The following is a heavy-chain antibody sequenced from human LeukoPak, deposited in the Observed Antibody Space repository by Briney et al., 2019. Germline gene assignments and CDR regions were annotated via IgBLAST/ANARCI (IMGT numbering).Heavy chain of an antibody. CDR1: GFTFSSYE. Sequence: PGGSLRLSCAASGFTFSSYEMNWVRQAPGKGLEWVSYISSSGSTIYYADSVKGRFTISRDNAKNSLYLQMNSLRAEDTAVYYCASGEPITVTTRLGFDCWGQGTLVTVSS. CDR3: ASGEPITVTTRLGFDC. CDR2: ISSSGSTI. J-gene: IGHJ4*02. D-gene: IGHD4-17*01. V-gene: IGHV3-48*03.